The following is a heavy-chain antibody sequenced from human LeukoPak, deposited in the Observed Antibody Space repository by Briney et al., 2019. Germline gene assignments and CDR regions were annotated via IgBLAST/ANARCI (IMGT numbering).Heavy chain of an antibody. CDR3: TGDSDY. V-gene: IGHV3-30*02. CDR1: GFTFNTYD. D-gene: IGHD3-16*01. CDR2: VRFDGSDT. J-gene: IGHJ4*02. Sequence: PGGSLRLSCAASGFTFNTYDMHWVRQTPCKGREWVAFVRFDGSDTYYADSVKGRFTLSRDNSKNTLYLQMNSLRAEDTAVYYYTGDSDYWGQGTLVTVSS.